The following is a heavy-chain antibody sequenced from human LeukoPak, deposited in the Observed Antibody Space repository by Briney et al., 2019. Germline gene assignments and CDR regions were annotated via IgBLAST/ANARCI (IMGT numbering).Heavy chain of an antibody. CDR3: ARDLEVGATFYYFDY. V-gene: IGHV3-48*01. J-gene: IGHJ4*02. Sequence: GGSLRLSCAASGFTFSSYCMNWVRQAPGKGLEWVSYISSSSSTIHYADSVKGRFTISRGNAKNSLYLQMNSLRAEDTAVYYCARDLEVGATFYYFDYWGQGTLVTVSS. CDR2: ISSSSSTI. CDR1: GFTFSSYC. D-gene: IGHD1-26*01.